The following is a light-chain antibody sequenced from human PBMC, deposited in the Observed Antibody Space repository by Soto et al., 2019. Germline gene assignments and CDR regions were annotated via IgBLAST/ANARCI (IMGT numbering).Light chain of an antibody. V-gene: IGLV4-60*02. J-gene: IGLJ2*01. CDR3: ETWDRNTVV. CDR1: SGHSSYI. Sequence: QSVLTQSSSASASLGSSVKLTCTLSSGHSSYIIAWHQQQPGKAPRYLMKLEDTGIYNKGSGVPDRFSGSSSGADRYLTISNHPFEDEADYYCETWDRNTVVFGGGTKLTVL. CDR2: LEDTGIY.